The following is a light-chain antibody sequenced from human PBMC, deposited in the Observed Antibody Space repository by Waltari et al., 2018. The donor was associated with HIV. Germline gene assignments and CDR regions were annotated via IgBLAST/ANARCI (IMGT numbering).Light chain of an antibody. Sequence: QSALTQPRSVSGSPGQSVTMSCSGTSSDVGGYKYVSWYQQPPGKAPKLLIYDVNTRPAGVSARFSGSKSGNTASLSISGLQVEDEADYYCCSYAGSYTYVVLGGGTKLTVL. CDR3: CSYAGSYTYVV. V-gene: IGLV2-11*01. J-gene: IGLJ2*01. CDR2: DVN. CDR1: SSDVGGYKY.